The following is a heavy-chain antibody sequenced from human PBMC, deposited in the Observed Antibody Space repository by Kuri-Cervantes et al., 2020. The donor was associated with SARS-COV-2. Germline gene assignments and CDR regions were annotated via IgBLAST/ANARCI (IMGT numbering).Heavy chain of an antibody. CDR3: ARGLYDFWSGYYSLMGYYYYYYYMDV. Sequence: SVKVSCKASGGTFSSYAISWVRQAPGQGLEWMGGTIPIFGTANYAQKFQGRVTMTRNTSISTAYMELSSLRSEDTAVYYCARGLYDFWSGYYSLMGYYYYYYYMDVWGKGTTVTVSS. CDR1: GGTFSSYA. V-gene: IGHV1-69*05. CDR2: TIPIFGTA. J-gene: IGHJ6*03. D-gene: IGHD3-3*01.